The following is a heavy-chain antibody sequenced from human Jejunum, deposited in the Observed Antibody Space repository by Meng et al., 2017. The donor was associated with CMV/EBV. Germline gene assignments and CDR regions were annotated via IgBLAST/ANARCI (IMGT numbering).Heavy chain of an antibody. CDR3: RHRQYNSDWNYAVLDS. D-gene: IGHD1-7*01. CDR2: IYWDNDR. J-gene: IGHJ5*01. CDR1: FSLSTNGVG. V-gene: IGHV2-5*02. Sequence: FSLSTNGVGVGWRRQHTGEALEWLAIIYWDNDRRYSPSLKSRLTITKDPSKNQVVLTMTNMDPVDTATYYCRHRQYNSDWNYAVLDSWGQGTLVTVSS.